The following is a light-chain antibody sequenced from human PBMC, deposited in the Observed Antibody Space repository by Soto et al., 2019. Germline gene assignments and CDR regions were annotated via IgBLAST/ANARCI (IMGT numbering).Light chain of an antibody. CDR3: QQYGSSPPYT. CDR2: AAS. CDR1: QSVGSNY. J-gene: IGKJ2*01. V-gene: IGKV3-20*01. Sequence: EIVLTQSPGTLSLPPGERATLSCRASQSVGSNYLAWYQQKPGQAPRLLVYAASSRASGIPDSFSGSGSGTAFTLTISRLEPEAFAVYYCQQYGSSPPYTFGPGTKLEIK.